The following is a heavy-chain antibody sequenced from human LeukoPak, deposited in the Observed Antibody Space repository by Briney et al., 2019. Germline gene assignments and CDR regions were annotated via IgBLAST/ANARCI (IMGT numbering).Heavy chain of an antibody. CDR3: TRGGAGWDY. CDR2: IIPMFATP. Sequence: GASVKVSCKASGGTFSSYAVSWVRQAPGQGLEWLGGIIPMFATPNYAQKFQGRVTITTDESTSIAYMELSSLRSEDMAVYYCTRGGAGWDYWGQGTLVTVSS. D-gene: IGHD2-15*01. V-gene: IGHV1-69*05. CDR1: GGTFSSYA. J-gene: IGHJ4*02.